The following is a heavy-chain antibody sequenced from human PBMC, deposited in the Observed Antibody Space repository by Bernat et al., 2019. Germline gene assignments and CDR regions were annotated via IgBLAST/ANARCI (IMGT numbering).Heavy chain of an antibody. D-gene: IGHD6-13*01. CDR3: AKEYGQQLALDY. Sequence: QVQLVESGGGVVQPGRSLRLSCAASGFTFSSYGMHWVRQAPGKGLEWVAVISYDGSNKYYADSVKGRFTISRDNSKNTLYLQMNSLRAEDTAVYYCAKEYGQQLALDYWGQGTLVTVSS. J-gene: IGHJ4*02. CDR1: GFTFSSYG. V-gene: IGHV3-30*18. CDR2: ISYDGSNK.